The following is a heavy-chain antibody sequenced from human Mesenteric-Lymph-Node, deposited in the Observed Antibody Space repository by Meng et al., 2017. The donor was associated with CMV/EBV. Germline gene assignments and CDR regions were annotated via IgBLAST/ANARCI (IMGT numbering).Heavy chain of an antibody. D-gene: IGHD3-22*01. V-gene: IGHV4-59*01. CDR2: IYYSGST. CDR1: GGSISSYY. CDR3: ASTYYDSSGYTGLTFDY. Sequence: PETLSLTCTVSGGSISSYYWSWIRQPPGKGLEWIGYIYYSGSTNYNPSLKSRVTISVDTSKNQSSLKLSSVTAADTAVYYCASTYYDSSGYTGLTFDYWGQGTLVTVSS. J-gene: IGHJ4*02.